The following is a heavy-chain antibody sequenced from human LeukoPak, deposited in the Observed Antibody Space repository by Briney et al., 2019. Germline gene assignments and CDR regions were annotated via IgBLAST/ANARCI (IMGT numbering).Heavy chain of an antibody. D-gene: IGHD3-10*01. CDR2: ISGSGGST. J-gene: IGHJ3*02. Sequence: RGSLRLSCAASGFTFSSYAMSWVRQAPGKGLEWVSAISGSGGSTYYADSVKGRFTISRDNSKNTLYLQMNSLRAEDTAVYYCAKNPKGRDRITMVRGVTDAFDIWGQGTMVTVSS. CDR3: AKNPKGRDRITMVRGVTDAFDI. V-gene: IGHV3-23*01. CDR1: GFTFSSYA.